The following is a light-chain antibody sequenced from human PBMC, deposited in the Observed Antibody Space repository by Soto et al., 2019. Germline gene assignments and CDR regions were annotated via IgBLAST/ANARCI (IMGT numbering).Light chain of an antibody. J-gene: IGKJ4*01. CDR2: GAS. CDR1: QSVGRNY. V-gene: IGKV3-20*01. Sequence: EIVLTQSPGTLSLSPGERATLSCRASQSVGRNYLAWYQQKPGPAPRLLIYGASSTATGIPDRFSGSGSGTDFPLTISRLEPEDFAVYYCHQYAYSPLTFGGGTKVEIK. CDR3: HQYAYSPLT.